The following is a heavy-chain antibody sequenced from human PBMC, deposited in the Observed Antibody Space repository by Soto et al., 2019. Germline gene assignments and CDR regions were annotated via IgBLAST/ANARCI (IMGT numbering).Heavy chain of an antibody. J-gene: IGHJ6*02. CDR3: AREVRWNSGFPDV. V-gene: IGHV3-74*01. Sequence: VGSLRLSCAASGFTFSSYWMHWVRQAPGKGLVWVSRINSDGSSTSYADSVKGRFTISRDNAKNTLYLQMNSLRAEDTAVYYCAREVRWNSGFPDVWGQGTTVTVSS. D-gene: IGHD1-7*01. CDR2: INSDGSST. CDR1: GFTFSSYW.